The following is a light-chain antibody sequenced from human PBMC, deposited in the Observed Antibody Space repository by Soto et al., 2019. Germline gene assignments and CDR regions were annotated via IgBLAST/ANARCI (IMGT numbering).Light chain of an antibody. CDR3: SSYTSSSTVV. J-gene: IGLJ2*01. CDR2: DVR. V-gene: IGLV2-14*03. CDR1: SRDVGAYNY. Sequence: QSALIQPASVSGSPGQSITISCTGTSRDVGAYNYVSWYQQHPGRAPKLIIYDVRNRPSGDSNRFSGSKSGNMASLTISGLQAEDEADYYCSSYTSSSTVVFGGGTKLTV.